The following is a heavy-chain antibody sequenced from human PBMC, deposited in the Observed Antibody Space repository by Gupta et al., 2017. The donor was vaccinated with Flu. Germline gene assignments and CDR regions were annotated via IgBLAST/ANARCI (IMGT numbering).Heavy chain of an antibody. Sequence: QVQLVASGGGVVQPGRSLRLSCAASGFTFSSYGLLWVRQAPGKGVEWVAVISYDGNNKYYADSVKGRFTISRDNSKNTLYLQMNSLRAEDTAVYYCAVSSSSGGYFDYWGQGTLVTVSS. V-gene: IGHV3-30*03. CDR1: GFTFSSYG. CDR3: AVSSSSGGYFDY. CDR2: ISYDGNNK. J-gene: IGHJ4*02. D-gene: IGHD6-6*01.